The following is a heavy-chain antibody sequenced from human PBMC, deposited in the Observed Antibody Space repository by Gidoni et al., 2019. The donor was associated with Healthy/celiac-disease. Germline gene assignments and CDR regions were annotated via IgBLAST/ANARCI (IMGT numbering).Heavy chain of an antibody. J-gene: IGHJ2*01. Sequence: QVQRVQSGAEVKKPGASVQVSCKASGYTFTSYYMHWVRQAPGQGLEWMGIINPSGVSTSYAQKFQGRVTMTRDTSTSTVYMELSSLRSEDTAVYYCARENSTDLYFDLWGRGTLVTVSS. V-gene: IGHV1-46*01. CDR1: GYTFTSYY. CDR3: ARENSTDLYFDL. CDR2: INPSGVST. D-gene: IGHD2-2*01.